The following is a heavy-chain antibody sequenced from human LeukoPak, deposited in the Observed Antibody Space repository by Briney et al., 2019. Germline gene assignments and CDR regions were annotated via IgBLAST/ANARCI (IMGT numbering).Heavy chain of an antibody. CDR2: ISYDGSNK. J-gene: IGHJ4*02. Sequence: GGSLRLSCAASGFTFSSYGMHWVRQAPGKGLEWVAVISYDGSNKYYADSVKGRFTISRDNSKNTLYLQMNSLRAEDTAVYYCAKDSSEKLEPPSHFDYWGQGTLVTVSS. CDR1: GFTFSSYG. CDR3: AKDSSEKLEPPSHFDY. V-gene: IGHV3-30*18. D-gene: IGHD1-14*01.